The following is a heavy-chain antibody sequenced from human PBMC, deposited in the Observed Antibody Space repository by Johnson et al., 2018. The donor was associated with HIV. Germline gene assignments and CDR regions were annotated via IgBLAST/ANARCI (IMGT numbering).Heavy chain of an antibody. J-gene: IGHJ3*02. Sequence: QVQLVESGGGVVQPGRSLRLSCAASGFTFSSYGMHWVRQAPGKGLEWVAVISYDGSIKNYADSVQGRFTIPRDHFKNTLYLQMNSLRAEDTAVYHCARGIRGVVVTADDAFDIWGQGTMVTVSS. D-gene: IGHD2-21*02. V-gene: IGHV3-30*03. CDR1: GFTFSSYG. CDR3: ARGIRGVVVTADDAFDI. CDR2: ISYDGSIK.